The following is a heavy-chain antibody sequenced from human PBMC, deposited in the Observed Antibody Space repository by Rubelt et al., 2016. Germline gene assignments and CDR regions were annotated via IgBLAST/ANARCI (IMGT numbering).Heavy chain of an antibody. CDR1: GYTFTDYY. Sequence: QVQLVQSGAEVKQPGASVKVSCKASGYTFTDYYMHWVRQAPGQGLEWMGRINTNSGDTNYAQKFQGRVTMTRESSIRSAYMDLLRLGSDDWAVYYCARGGMRVNFDYLGQGSLVTVSS. CDR2: INTNSGDT. D-gene: IGHD4-23*01. V-gene: IGHV1-2*06. J-gene: IGHJ4*02. CDR3: ARGGMRVNFDY.